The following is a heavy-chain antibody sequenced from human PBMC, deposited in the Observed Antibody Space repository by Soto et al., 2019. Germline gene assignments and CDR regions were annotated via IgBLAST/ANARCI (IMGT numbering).Heavy chain of an antibody. CDR1: GFTFSSYG. V-gene: IGHV3-30*18. Sequence: GGSLRLSCAASGFTFSSYGMHWVRQAPGKELEWVAVISYDGSNRYYADSVTGRFTISRDNSKNTLYLQMNSLRAEDTAVYYCAKEKSDGNSSLPWFAPGGQGTLVTSS. CDR3: AKEKSDGNSSLPWFAP. D-gene: IGHD1-7*01. J-gene: IGHJ5*02. CDR2: ISYDGSNR.